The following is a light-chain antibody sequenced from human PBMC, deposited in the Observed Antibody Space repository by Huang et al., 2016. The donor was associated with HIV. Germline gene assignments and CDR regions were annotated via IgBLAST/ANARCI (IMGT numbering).Light chain of an antibody. V-gene: IGKV3-15*01. J-gene: IGKJ4*01. CDR2: GAT. CDR1: QSVGTN. Sequence: EIVMTQSPATLSVAPGERATLSSRASQSVGTNLAWYQQKVAQAPRLLIYGATTRATGFPDRFSGSGSGTEFTLTISSLQSEDFAVYYCQQYNNWPPLTFGGGTKVEIK. CDR3: QQYNNWPPLT.